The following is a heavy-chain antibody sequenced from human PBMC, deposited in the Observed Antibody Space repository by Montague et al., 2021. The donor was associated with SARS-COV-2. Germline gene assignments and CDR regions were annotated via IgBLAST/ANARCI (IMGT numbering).Heavy chain of an antibody. V-gene: IGHV3-9*01. CDR3: AKGEIGSGWYGAFDI. CDR2: ISWNSGNI. Sequence: SLRPSCAASGFTFDDYAMHWVRQAPGKGLEWVSGISWNSGNIGYADSVKGRFTISRDNAKNSLYLQMNSLRAEDTALYYCAKGEIGSGWYGAFDIWGQGTMVTVSS. CDR1: GFTFDDYA. D-gene: IGHD6-19*01. J-gene: IGHJ3*02.